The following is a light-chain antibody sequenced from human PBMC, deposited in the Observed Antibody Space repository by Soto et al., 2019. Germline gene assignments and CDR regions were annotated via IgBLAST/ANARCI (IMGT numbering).Light chain of an antibody. J-gene: IGKJ2*01. CDR2: GAS. CDR1: QVIGSRY. Sequence: IVMTQSPGTLSLSPGERATISCRASQVIGSRYLAWYHQKSGQAPRLLIYGASSRATGIPDRFSGSGSGTDFTLTIRRLEPEDFGVYYCQQFGSSIPHTFGQGTKLEIK. V-gene: IGKV3-20*01. CDR3: QQFGSSIPHT.